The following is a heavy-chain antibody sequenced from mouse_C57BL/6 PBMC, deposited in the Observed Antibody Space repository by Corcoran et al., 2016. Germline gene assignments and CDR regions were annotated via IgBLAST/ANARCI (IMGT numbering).Heavy chain of an antibody. CDR2: INTYSGVP. V-gene: IGHV9-3*01. J-gene: IGHJ2*01. CDR3: ARLVTTFFDY. Sequence: QIQLVQSGPELKKPGETVKISCKASGYTFTTYGMSWVKQAPGKGLKWMGWINTYSGVPTYADDFKGRFAFSLETSASTAYLQINNLKNEDTATYFCARLVTTFFDYWGQGTTLTVSS. CDR1: GYTFTTYG. D-gene: IGHD2-5*01.